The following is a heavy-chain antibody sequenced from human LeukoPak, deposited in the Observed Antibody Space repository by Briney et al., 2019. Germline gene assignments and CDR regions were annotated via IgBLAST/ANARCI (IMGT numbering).Heavy chain of an antibody. Sequence: GGSLRLSCAASGFTFADYWMSWVRQAPGKGLEWVANINQDGSEKYYVDSVTGRFTISRDNAKNSLYLQMNSLTAEDTAVYYCATGRHTYAYWGQGTLVTVSS. CDR2: INQDGSEK. D-gene: IGHD5-18*01. CDR3: ATGRHTYAY. CDR1: GFTFADYW. J-gene: IGHJ4*02. V-gene: IGHV3-7*05.